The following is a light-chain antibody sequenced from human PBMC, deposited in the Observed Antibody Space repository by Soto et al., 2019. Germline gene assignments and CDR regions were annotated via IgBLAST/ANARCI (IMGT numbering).Light chain of an antibody. CDR3: HQYRTYS. V-gene: IGKV1-5*01. CDR2: HAS. CDR1: ESISNW. Sequence: IQLTQSPTTLPASVGDRVTLTCRASESISNWLAWYQQRPGTAPKLLIYHASILETAVPSRFSGNGSGTEFTLTISSLQPGDFATYYCHQYRTYSFGQGSRVEIK. J-gene: IGKJ1*01.